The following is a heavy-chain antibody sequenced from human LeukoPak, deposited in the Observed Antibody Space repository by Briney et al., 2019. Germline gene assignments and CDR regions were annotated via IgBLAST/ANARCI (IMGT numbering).Heavy chain of an antibody. CDR2: IYCSGST. V-gene: IGHV4-61*05. J-gene: IGHJ4*02. CDR1: GGSISSSSYY. CDR3: ARVRRAYDSSDYFDY. Sequence: SETLSLTCTVSGGSISSSSYYWGWIRQPPGKGLEWIGYIYCSGSTNYNPSLKSRVTISVDTSKNQFSLKLSSVTAADTAVYYCARVRRAYDSSDYFDYWGQGTLVTVSS. D-gene: IGHD3-22*01.